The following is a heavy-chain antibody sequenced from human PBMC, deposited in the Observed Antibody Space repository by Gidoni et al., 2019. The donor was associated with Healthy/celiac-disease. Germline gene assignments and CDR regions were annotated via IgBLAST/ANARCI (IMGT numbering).Heavy chain of an antibody. CDR1: GGSFSGYY. J-gene: IGHJ4*02. CDR3: ARGVTFIWSGYYIVGYYFDY. Sequence: QVQLQQWGAGLLKPSETLSLTCAVYGGSFSGYYWSWIRQPPGKGLEWIGEINHSGSTNYNPSLKSRVTISVDTSKNQFSLKLSSVTAADTAVYYCARGVTFIWSGYYIVGYYFDYWGQGTLVTVSS. D-gene: IGHD3-3*01. V-gene: IGHV4-34*01. CDR2: INHSGST.